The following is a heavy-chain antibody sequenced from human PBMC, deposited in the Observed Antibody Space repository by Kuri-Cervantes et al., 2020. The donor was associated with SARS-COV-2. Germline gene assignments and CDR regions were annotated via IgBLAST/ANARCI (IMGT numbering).Heavy chain of an antibody. CDR1: GFTFSRYA. Sequence: GGSLRLSCVASGFTFSRYAIHCVRQAPGKGLEWVAVISDDAKKKYYADSVKGRFTISRDNSKNTLYLQMNSLRAEDTAVYYCAKELVGDFDWLLRSTVAPQYYFDYWGQGTLVTVSS. CDR2: ISDDAKKK. D-gene: IGHD3-9*01. CDR3: AKELVGDFDWLLRSTVAPQYYFDY. V-gene: IGHV3-30*04. J-gene: IGHJ4*02.